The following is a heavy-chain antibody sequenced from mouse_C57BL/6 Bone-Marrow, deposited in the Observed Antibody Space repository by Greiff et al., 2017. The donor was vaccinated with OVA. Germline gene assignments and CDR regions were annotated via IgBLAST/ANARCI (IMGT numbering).Heavy chain of an antibody. CDR3: ADYYGSSYWYFDV. CDR2: IYPRSGNT. D-gene: IGHD1-1*01. V-gene: IGHV1-81*01. Sequence: QVQLQQSGAELARPGASVKLSCKASGYTFTSYGISWVKQRTGQGLEWIGEIYPRSGNTYYNEKFKGKATMTADKSSNTAYLQLSSLTSEDTAVYYCADYYGSSYWYFDVWGTGTTVTVSS. CDR1: GYTFTSYG. J-gene: IGHJ1*03.